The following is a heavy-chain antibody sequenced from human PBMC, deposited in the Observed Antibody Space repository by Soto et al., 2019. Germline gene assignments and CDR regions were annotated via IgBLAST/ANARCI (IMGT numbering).Heavy chain of an antibody. J-gene: IGHJ6*02. CDR3: ARAYCSSWYYYYYGMDV. V-gene: IGHV3-33*01. D-gene: IGHD6-13*01. Sequence: GGSLRLSCAASGFTFSSYGMHWVRQAPGKGLEWVAVIWYDGSNKYYADSVKGRFTISRDNSKNTLYLQMNSLRAEDTAVYYCARAYCSSWYYYYYGMDVWGQGTTFIVAS. CDR1: GFTFSSYG. CDR2: IWYDGSNK.